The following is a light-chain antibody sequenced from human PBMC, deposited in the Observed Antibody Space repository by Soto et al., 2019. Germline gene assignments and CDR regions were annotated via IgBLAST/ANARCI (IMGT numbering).Light chain of an antibody. V-gene: IGKV3-11*01. Sequence: VLTQSPATLSLSPGETATLSCRASQSIGNLLAWYQQKPGQAPRLLIFDASIRATGIPARFDGSGSGTDFTLTISSLEAEDFAVYYCQQRGNWPPITFGQGTRLDIK. CDR2: DAS. J-gene: IGKJ5*01. CDR3: QQRGNWPPIT. CDR1: QSIGNL.